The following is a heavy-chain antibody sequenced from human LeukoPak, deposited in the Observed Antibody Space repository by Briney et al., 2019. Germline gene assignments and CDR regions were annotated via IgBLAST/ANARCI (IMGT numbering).Heavy chain of an antibody. CDR1: GYTFANYW. V-gene: IGHV5-51*01. CDR2: IHPGDSDT. Sequence: KDGESLKISCKASGYTFANYWIVWVRQMPGKGLEWMGIIHPGDSDTRYSPSFQGQVTISADKSISTAYLQWSSLKASDTAMYYCATGIAVRHAGYYYGMDVWGQGTTVTVSS. D-gene: IGHD6-19*01. CDR3: ATGIAVRHAGYYYGMDV. J-gene: IGHJ6*02.